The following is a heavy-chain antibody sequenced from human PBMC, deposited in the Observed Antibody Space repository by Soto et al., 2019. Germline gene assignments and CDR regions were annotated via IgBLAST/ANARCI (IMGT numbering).Heavy chain of an antibody. CDR2: IIPIFGTA. V-gene: IGHV1-69*13. CDR1: GGTFSSYA. J-gene: IGHJ6*02. D-gene: IGHD2-2*01. CDR3: ARGYCCSTSCPYVYYYYYGMDV. Sequence: SVKVSCKASGGTFSSYAISWVRQAPGQGLEWMGGIIPIFGTANYAQKFQGRVTITADESTSTAYMELSSLRSEDTAVYYCARGYCCSTSCPYVYYYYYGMDVWGQGTTVTVSS.